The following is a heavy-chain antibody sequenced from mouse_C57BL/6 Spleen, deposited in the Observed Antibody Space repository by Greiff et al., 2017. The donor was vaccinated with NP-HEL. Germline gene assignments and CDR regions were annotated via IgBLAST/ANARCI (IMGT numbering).Heavy chain of an antibody. CDR1: GFNIKDYY. CDR3: AKGMDYGNYVRYAMDY. Sequence: EVQLQESGAELVKPGASVKLSCTASGFNIKDYYMHWVKQRTEQGLEWIGRIDPEDGETKYAPKFQGKATITADTSSNTAYLQLSSLTSEDTAVYYCAKGMDYGNYVRYAMDYWGQGTSVTVSS. D-gene: IGHD2-1*01. J-gene: IGHJ4*01. V-gene: IGHV14-2*01. CDR2: IDPEDGET.